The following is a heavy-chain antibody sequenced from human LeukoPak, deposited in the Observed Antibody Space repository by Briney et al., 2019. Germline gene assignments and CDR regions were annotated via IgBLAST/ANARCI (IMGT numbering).Heavy chain of an antibody. Sequence: HGESLKISCRGSGYSFATYWIGWVRQMPGKGLEWRGIIYHGDSDSSFRPSCKGQVTMSVDTSITPAYLKWSSLKASDTAMYYCARRRGCSNTACPPDSWGQGTLVSVSS. D-gene: IGHD2-2*01. CDR1: GYSFATYW. CDR2: IYHGDSDS. J-gene: IGHJ4*02. CDR3: ARRRGCSNTACPPDS. V-gene: IGHV5-51*01.